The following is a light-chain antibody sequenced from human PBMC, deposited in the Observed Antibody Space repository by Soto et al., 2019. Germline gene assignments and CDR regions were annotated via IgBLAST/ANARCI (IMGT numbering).Light chain of an antibody. V-gene: IGKV1-39*01. Sequence: DIQMTQSPSSLSASVGDRVTITCRASQSISSYLNLYQQKPGKAPKLLICAASSLQSGVPSRFSGSGSGTDFTLSISSLQPEDFATYYCQQSYTTPRTFGQGTKVDIK. CDR3: QQSYTTPRT. CDR1: QSISSY. J-gene: IGKJ1*01. CDR2: AAS.